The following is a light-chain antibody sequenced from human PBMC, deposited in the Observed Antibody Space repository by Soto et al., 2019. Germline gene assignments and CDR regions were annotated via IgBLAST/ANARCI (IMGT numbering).Light chain of an antibody. Sequence: DVQLTQSPSTLSASVGDRVTITCRASQSINNLLAWYQQKPGKPPKFLIYDVSTLESGVPSRFSGSGSGTEFTLTISRLQPDDFATYYCQQYNSYSEAFGQGTKVDIK. CDR2: DVS. CDR1: QSINNL. CDR3: QQYNSYSEA. J-gene: IGKJ1*01. V-gene: IGKV1-5*01.